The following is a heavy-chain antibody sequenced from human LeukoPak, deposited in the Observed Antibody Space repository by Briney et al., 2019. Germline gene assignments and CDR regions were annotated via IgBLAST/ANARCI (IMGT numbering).Heavy chain of an antibody. CDR1: GYTFTSYD. V-gene: IGHV1-8*01. CDR2: MNPNSGNT. CDR3: ARGGPRVLLWFGELLNYYYYGMDV. Sequence: ASVKVSCKASGYTFTSYDINWVRQATGQGLEWMGWMNPNSGNTGYAQKFQGRVTMTRNTSIGTAYMELSSLRSEDTAVYYCARGGPRVLLWFGELLNYYYYGMDVWGQGTTVTVSS. D-gene: IGHD3-10*01. J-gene: IGHJ6*02.